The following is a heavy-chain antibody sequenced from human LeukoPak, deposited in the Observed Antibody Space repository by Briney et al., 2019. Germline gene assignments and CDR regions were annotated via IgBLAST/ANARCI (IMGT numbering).Heavy chain of an antibody. CDR3: ESVRYSYGTYFDY. J-gene: IGHJ4*02. D-gene: IGHD5-18*01. CDR1: GGSFSGYY. V-gene: IGHV4-34*01. CDR2: INHSGST. Sequence: SETLSLTCTVYGGSFSGYYWSWIRQPPGKGLEWIGEINHSGSTNYSPSLKSRVTISVDTSKNQFSLKLSSVTAADTAVYYCESVRYSYGTYFDYWGQGTLVTVSS.